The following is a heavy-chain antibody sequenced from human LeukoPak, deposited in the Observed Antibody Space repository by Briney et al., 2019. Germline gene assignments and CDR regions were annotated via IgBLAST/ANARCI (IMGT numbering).Heavy chain of an antibody. CDR2: FDPEDGET. CDR3: ATDSRGTRRESEAYYMDV. CDR1: GYTLTELS. D-gene: IGHD1-1*01. Sequence: ASVKVSCKVSGYTLTELSMHWVRQAPGKGLEWMGGFDPEDGETIYAQKFQGRVTMTEDTSTDTAYMELSSLRSEDTAVYYCATDSRGTRRESEAYYMDVWGKGTTVTVSS. J-gene: IGHJ6*03. V-gene: IGHV1-24*01.